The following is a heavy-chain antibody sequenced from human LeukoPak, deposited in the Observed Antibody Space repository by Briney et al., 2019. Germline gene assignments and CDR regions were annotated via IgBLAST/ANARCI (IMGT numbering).Heavy chain of an antibody. D-gene: IGHD3-10*01. Sequence: SETLSLTCTVSGGSISSGDFYWSWIRQPPGKGLEWIGYIYHSGSTYYSPSLKSRVTVSLDTSKNQFSLKMRSVTAADTAVYYCARGRVRFLYYFDYWGQGTLVPVSS. CDR1: GGSISSGDFY. CDR2: IYHSGST. V-gene: IGHV4-30-4*01. CDR3: ARGRVRFLYYFDY. J-gene: IGHJ4*02.